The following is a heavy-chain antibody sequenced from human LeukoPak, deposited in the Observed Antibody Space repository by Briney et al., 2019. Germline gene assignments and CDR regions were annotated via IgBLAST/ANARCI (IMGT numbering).Heavy chain of an antibody. D-gene: IGHD2-2*01. CDR1: GGSISSSSYY. J-gene: IGHJ3*02. Sequence: SETLSLTCTVSGGSISSSSYYWGWIRQPPGKGLEWIGSIYYSGSTYCNPSLKSRVTISVDTSKNQFSLKLSSVTAADTAVYYCATNLPLPIVVVPAAMLYDAFDIWGQGTMVTVSS. V-gene: IGHV4-39*01. CDR2: IYYSGST. CDR3: ATNLPLPIVVVPAAMLYDAFDI.